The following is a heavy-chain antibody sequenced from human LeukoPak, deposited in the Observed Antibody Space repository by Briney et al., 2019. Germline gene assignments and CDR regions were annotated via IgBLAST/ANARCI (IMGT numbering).Heavy chain of an antibody. D-gene: IGHD2-2*01. J-gene: IGHJ4*02. V-gene: IGHV1-46*01. CDR3: ASRGTNYAFDY. CDR1: GGTFSSYA. CDR2: INPSGGST. Sequence: ASVKVSCKASGGTFSSYAISWVRQAPGQGLEWMGIINPSGGSTSYAQKFQGRLTMTRDMSTSTVYMELSSLRSEDTAVYYCASRGTNYAFDYWGQGTLVTVSS.